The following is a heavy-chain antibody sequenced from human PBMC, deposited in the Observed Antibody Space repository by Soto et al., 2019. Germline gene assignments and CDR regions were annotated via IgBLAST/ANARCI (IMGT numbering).Heavy chain of an antibody. D-gene: IGHD3-16*01. V-gene: IGHV1-69*01. CDR2: IIPLFETV. J-gene: IGHJ6*02. Sequence: QVQLVQSGAELRKPGSSVKVSCKASGGTFSSYGITWVRQAPGQGLEWMGGIIPLFETVNYEEKFQGRITITADYSTTADCMELTNLTSVDTAVYYCARDRDGATWGAFLCYHGMAGWGQGTTVTVSS. CDR3: ARDRDGATWGAFLCYHGMAG. CDR1: GGTFSSYG.